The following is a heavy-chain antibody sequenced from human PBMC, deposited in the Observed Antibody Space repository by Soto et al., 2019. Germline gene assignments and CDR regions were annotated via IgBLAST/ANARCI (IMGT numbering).Heavy chain of an antibody. CDR3: ARSVRIVGATGR. V-gene: IGHV1-46*01. CDR2: INPGGGST. CDR1: GYTFTSYY. J-gene: IGHJ4*02. D-gene: IGHD1-26*01. Sequence: ASVKVSCTASGYTFTSYYMHWVRQAPGQGLEWMGIINPGGGSTSYAQKFQGRVTMTRDTSTSTVYMELSSLRSEDTAVYYGARSVRIVGATGRWGQGTLVTVS.